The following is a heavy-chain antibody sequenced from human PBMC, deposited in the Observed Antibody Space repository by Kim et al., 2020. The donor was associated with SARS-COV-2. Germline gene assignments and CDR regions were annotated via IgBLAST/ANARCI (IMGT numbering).Heavy chain of an antibody. CDR3: ARGRGDGYNYRVYYGMDV. Sequence: SETLSLTCAVYGGSFSGYYWSWIRQPPGKGLEWIGEINHSGSTNYNPSLKSRVTISVDTSKNQFSLKLSSVTAADTAVYYCARGRGDGYNYRVYYGMDVWGQGTTVTVSS. V-gene: IGHV4-34*01. CDR2: INHSGST. J-gene: IGHJ6*02. D-gene: IGHD5-12*01. CDR1: GGSFSGYY.